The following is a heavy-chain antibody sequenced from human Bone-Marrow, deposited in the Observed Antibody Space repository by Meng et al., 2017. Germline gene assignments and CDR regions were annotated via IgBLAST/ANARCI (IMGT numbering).Heavy chain of an antibody. CDR2: INHSGST. Sequence: GLFMQSGCMTLTACVSGGELLDYYGSCSRQPPGKGLKWFGEINHSGSTNYNPSLESQATISVDTYQNNLSLKLSSVAAADSAVYYCARGPTTMAHDFDYWGQGTLVTVSS. CDR3: ARGPTTMAHDFDY. D-gene: IGHD4-11*01. CDR1: GGELLDYY. V-gene: IGHV4-34*01. J-gene: IGHJ4*02.